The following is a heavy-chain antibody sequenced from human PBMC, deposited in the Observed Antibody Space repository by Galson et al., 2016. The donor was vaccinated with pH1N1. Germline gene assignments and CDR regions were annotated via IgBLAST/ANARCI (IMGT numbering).Heavy chain of an antibody. CDR2: ILYDGSNK. Sequence: SLRLSCAASGFTFSRYDMHWVRQAPGKGLEWVAIILYDGSNKYYADSVKGRFTMSRDNSQNTLYLQMNSLRAEDTAVYCCARDKQVLRFFDHWGQGTLVTVSS. J-gene: IGHJ4*02. D-gene: IGHD3-3*01. CDR3: ARDKQVLRFFDH. V-gene: IGHV3-30-3*01. CDR1: GFTFSRYD.